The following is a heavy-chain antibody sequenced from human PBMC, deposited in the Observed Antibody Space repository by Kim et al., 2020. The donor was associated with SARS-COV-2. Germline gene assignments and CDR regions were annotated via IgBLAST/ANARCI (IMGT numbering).Heavy chain of an antibody. Sequence: GSSIKYADLLNGRFAGTRDNAKKSLSLQMNSLTPEDTAVYYCVREPNYWGQGTLVTVSS. CDR2: GSSI. V-gene: IGHV3-11*01. J-gene: IGHJ4*02. CDR3: VREPNY.